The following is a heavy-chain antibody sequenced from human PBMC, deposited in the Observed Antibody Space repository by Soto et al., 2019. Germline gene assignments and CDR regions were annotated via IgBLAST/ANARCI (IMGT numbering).Heavy chain of an antibody. V-gene: IGHV1-3*01. CDR3: AGSPGEITPTYYYYGMDV. J-gene: IGHJ6*02. CDR1: GYTFTSYA. D-gene: IGHD3-10*01. Sequence: GASVKVSCKASGYTFTSYAMHWVRQAPGQRLEWMGWINAGNGNTKYSQKFQGRVTITRDTSASTAYMELSSLRSEDTAVYYCAGSPGEITPTYYYYGMDVWGQGTTVTAP. CDR2: INAGNGNT.